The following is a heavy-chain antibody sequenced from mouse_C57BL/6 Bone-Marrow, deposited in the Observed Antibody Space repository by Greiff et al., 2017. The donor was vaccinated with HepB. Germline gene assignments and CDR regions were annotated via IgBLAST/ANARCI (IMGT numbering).Heavy chain of an antibody. D-gene: IGHD2-12*01. CDR1: GFSLTSYG. J-gene: IGHJ4*01. V-gene: IGHV2-2*01. CDR2: IWSGGST. CDR3: AAAYYRGYYAMDY. Sequence: VKLVESGPGLVQPSQSLSITCTVSGFSLTSYGVHWVRQSPGKGLEWLGVIWSGGSTDYNAAFISRLSISNDNSKSQVFFKMNSLQADDTAIYYCAAAYYRGYYAMDYWGQGTSVTVSS.